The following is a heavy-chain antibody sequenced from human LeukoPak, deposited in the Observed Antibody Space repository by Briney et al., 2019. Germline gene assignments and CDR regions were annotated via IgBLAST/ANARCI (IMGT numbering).Heavy chain of an antibody. D-gene: IGHD4-11*01. CDR2: IYRSGST. CDR3: ARDAPLYSGDAFDI. CDR1: GGSISNSSYL. Sequence: PSETLSLTCTVSGGSISNSSYLWGWIRQPPGRGLEWIGSIYRSGSTYYNSSLKSRVTISVDTSKNQFSLKLSSVTAADTAVYYCARDAPLYSGDAFDIWGQGTMVTVSS. J-gene: IGHJ3*02. V-gene: IGHV4-39*07.